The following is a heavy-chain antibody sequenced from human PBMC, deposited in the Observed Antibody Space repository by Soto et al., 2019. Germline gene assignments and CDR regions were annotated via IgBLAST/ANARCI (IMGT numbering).Heavy chain of an antibody. D-gene: IGHD6-19*01. CDR3: ARHSDSGWYESYLYWFDP. V-gene: IGHV4-39*01. Sequence: ASETLSLTCTVSGGSISSSSYYWGWIRQPPGKGLEWIGSIYYSGSTNYNPSLKSRVTISVDTSKNQFSLKLSSVTAADTAVYYCARHSDSGWYESYLYWFDPWGQGTLVTVSS. CDR2: IYYSGST. CDR1: GGSISSSSYY. J-gene: IGHJ5*02.